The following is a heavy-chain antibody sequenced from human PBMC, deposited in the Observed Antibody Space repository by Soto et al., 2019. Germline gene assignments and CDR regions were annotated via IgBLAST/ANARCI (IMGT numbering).Heavy chain of an antibody. CDR2: MNPDSGNT. V-gene: IGHV1-8*01. J-gene: IGHJ5*02. D-gene: IGHD3-16*01. CDR3: ARGRFRRTWFDP. Sequence: QVQLVQSGAEVKKPGASVKVSCKASGYTFTNYDIHWVRQATGQGLEWMGWMNPDSGNTGQSKQFQGRVTMTRDTSISTAYMEMSSLRFGDTAVYYCARGRFRRTWFDPWGQGTLVTVSS. CDR1: GYTFTNYD.